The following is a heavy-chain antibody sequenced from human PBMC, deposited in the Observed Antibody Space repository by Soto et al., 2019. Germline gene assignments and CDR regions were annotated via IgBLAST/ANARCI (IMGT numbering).Heavy chain of an antibody. V-gene: IGHV4-39*01. Sequence: PSETLSLTCTVSGGSISSSSYYWGWIRQPPGKGLEWIGSIFYSGSTYYNPSLKSRVTISVDTSKNQFSLKLSSVTAADTAVYYCARHLTYCSAGSCYSDFPYYGMDVSGQGTTVTVSS. D-gene: IGHD2-15*01. CDR2: IFYSGST. CDR3: ARHLTYCSAGSCYSDFPYYGMDV. J-gene: IGHJ6*02. CDR1: GGSISSSSYY.